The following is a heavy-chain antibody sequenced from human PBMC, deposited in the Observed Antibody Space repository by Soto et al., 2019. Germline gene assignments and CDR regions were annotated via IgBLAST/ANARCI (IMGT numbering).Heavy chain of an antibody. CDR1: GYTFTSYS. V-gene: IGHV1-3*01. D-gene: IGHD6-19*01. Sequence: ASVNVSCKSSGYTFTSYSMHWVRQAPGQRLEWMGWINAGNGNTKYSQKFQGRVTITRDTSASTAYMELSSLRSEDTAVYYCARVGYSSGWYGDYWGQGTLVTVSS. CDR2: INAGNGNT. CDR3: ARVGYSSGWYGDY. J-gene: IGHJ4*02.